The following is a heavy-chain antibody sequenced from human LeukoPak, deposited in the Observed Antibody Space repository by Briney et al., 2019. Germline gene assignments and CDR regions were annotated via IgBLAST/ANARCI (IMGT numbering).Heavy chain of an antibody. D-gene: IGHD1/OR15-1a*01. CDR3: ARVGTGTRSFDS. CDR2: ISAYKGYT. CDR1: GYTFTTYD. Sequence: ASVKVSCKTSGYTFTTYDINWVRQAPGQGLEWMGGISAYKGYTNYVQKLQGRVTMTTDTSTNTAYMELRSLRSDDAAVYYCARVGTGTRSFDSWGQGTLVTVSS. J-gene: IGHJ4*02. V-gene: IGHV1-18*01.